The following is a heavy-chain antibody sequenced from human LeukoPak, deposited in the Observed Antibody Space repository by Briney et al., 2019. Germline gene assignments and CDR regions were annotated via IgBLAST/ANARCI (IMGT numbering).Heavy chain of an antibody. D-gene: IGHD2-2*01. CDR1: GFTFSDYY. Sequence: GGSLRLSCAASGFTFSDYYMTWIRQAPGKGLDWVSYIDRSGDTVFYADSVKGRFTMSRDNAKNSLHLQMNSLRPEDAAVYYCGLSSINPSYDYGIDVWGQGTTVSVSS. J-gene: IGHJ6*02. V-gene: IGHV3-11*01. CDR3: GLSSINPSYDYGIDV. CDR2: IDRSGDTV.